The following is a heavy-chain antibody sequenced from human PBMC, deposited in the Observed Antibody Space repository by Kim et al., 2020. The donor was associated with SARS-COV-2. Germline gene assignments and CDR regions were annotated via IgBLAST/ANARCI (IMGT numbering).Heavy chain of an antibody. J-gene: IGHJ5*02. D-gene: IGHD6-19*01. CDR1: GYSFTTYA. V-gene: IGHV7-4-1*02. Sequence: ASVKVSCKASGYSFTTYAISWVRQAPGQGLEWMGWINTNTGNPTYVQGFTGRFVFSLDTSVSTAYLQISSLKAEDTAVYYCARDGNSGWYNYFDPWGQGT. CDR2: INTNTGNP. CDR3: ARDGNSGWYNYFDP.